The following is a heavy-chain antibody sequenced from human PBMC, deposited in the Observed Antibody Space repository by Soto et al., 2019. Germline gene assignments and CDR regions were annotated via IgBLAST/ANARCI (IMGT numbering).Heavy chain of an antibody. V-gene: IGHV4-31*03. D-gene: IGHD3-10*01. CDR2: IYYSGST. CDR3: ARDSRFRLDGMDV. CDR1: GGSISSGGYY. Sequence: SEALSLTCTVSGGSISSGGYYWSWIRQHPGKGLEWIGYIYYSGSTYYNPSLKSRVTISVDTSKNQFSLKLSSVTAADTAVYYCARDSRFRLDGMDVWGQGTTVTVSS. J-gene: IGHJ6*02.